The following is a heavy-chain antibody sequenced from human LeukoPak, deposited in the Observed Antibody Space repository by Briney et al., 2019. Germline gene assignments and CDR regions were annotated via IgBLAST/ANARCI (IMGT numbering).Heavy chain of an antibody. CDR3: AKVYWNYRGFDY. CDR1: GFTFSSYA. D-gene: IGHD1-7*01. Sequence: GGSLRLSCAASGFTFSSYAMSWVRQAPGKGLEWVSAISGSGGSTCYADSVKGRLTISRDNSKNTLYLQMNSLRAEDTAVYYCAKVYWNYRGFDYWGQGTLVTVSS. V-gene: IGHV3-23*01. CDR2: ISGSGGST. J-gene: IGHJ4*02.